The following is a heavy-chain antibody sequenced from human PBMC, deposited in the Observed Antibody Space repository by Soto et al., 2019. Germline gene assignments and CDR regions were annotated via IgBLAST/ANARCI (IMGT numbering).Heavy chain of an antibody. CDR2: ISYDGSNK. D-gene: IGHD3-22*01. CDR1: EGTIVGHG. V-gene: IGHV3-30*18. J-gene: IGHJ3*01. Sequence: RLWWGAAEGTIVGHGGRRISKEKGKGLEWVAVISYDGSNKYYADSVKGRFTISRDNSKNTLYLQMNSLRAEDTAVYYCANTHDSSGWQAVFAFLGQGTMVIGSS. CDR3: ANTHDSSGWQAVFAF.